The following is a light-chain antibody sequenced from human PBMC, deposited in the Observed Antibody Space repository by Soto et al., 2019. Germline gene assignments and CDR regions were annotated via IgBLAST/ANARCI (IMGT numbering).Light chain of an antibody. CDR2: GAS. V-gene: IGKV3D-7*01. CDR3: QQYDKWPPST. CDR1: HSVSSSY. J-gene: IGKJ1*01. Sequence: EIFLTQSPDTLSLSPGERATLSCGASHSVSSSYLAWYQQKPGQAPRLLIYGASTRATGIPARFSGSGSGTAFTLTISSLQSEDSAVYFCQQYDKWPPSTFGQGTKVDIK.